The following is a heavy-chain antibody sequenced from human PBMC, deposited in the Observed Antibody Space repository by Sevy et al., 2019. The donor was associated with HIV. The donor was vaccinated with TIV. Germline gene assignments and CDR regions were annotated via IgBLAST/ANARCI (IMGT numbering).Heavy chain of an antibody. V-gene: IGHV3-7*03. D-gene: IGHD3-10*01. CDR1: GFTFSNHW. J-gene: IGHJ4*02. CDR2: IKKDGTDK. CDR3: ARDRRVEYGGSDY. Sequence: GGSLRLSCAVSGFTFSNHWMTWVRQTPGKGLEWVANIKKDGTDKFYVDSVMGRFSISRDNAKDLLYLQMNSLRVEDTDVYYCARDRRVEYGGSDYWGQGTLVTVSS.